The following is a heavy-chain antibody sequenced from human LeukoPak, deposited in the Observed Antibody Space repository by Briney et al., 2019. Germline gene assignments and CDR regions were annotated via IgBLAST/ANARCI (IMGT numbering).Heavy chain of an antibody. V-gene: IGHV3-23*01. CDR3: ARDLNRNWFDP. CDR2: ISASGGST. J-gene: IGHJ5*02. CDR1: GFTFSSYD. D-gene: IGHD1-14*01. Sequence: GGSLSLSCVDSGFTFSSYDMSWVRQIQGKGLEWVSAISASGGSTYYADPVKGRFTISRDNSKSTLYLQMNSLRAEDTAIFYCARDLNRNWFDPWGQGTLVTVSS.